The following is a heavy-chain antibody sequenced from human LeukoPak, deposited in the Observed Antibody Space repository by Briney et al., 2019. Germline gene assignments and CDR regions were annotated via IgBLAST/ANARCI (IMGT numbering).Heavy chain of an antibody. J-gene: IGHJ4*02. D-gene: IGHD3-16*01. CDR1: GGTFSSYA. Sequence: SVKVSCKASGGTFSSYAISWVRQAPGQGLEWMGGIIPIFGTANYAQKFQGRVTITTDESTSTAYMELSSLRSEDTAVYYCARDRRGIQNPYSFDYWGQGTLVTVSS. CDR2: IIPIFGTA. CDR3: ARDRRGIQNPYSFDY. V-gene: IGHV1-69*05.